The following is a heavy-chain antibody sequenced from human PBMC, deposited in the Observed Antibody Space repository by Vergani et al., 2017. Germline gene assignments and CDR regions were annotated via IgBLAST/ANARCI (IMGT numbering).Heavy chain of an antibody. CDR3: ASSGVSLGAMGDFDY. CDR2: INPNSGGT. J-gene: IGHJ4*02. CDR1: GYTFTGYY. Sequence: QVQLVQSGAEVKKPGSSVKVSCKASGYTFTGYYMHWVRQAPGQGLEWMGWINPNSGGTNYAQKFQGRVTMTRDTSISTAYMELSRLRSDDTAVYYCASSGVSLGAMGDFDYWGQGTLVTVSS. D-gene: IGHD1-26*01. V-gene: IGHV1-2*02.